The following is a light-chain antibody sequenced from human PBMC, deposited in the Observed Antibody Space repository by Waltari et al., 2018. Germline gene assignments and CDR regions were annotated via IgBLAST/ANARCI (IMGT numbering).Light chain of an antibody. V-gene: IGLV2-14*01. CDR2: DVT. CDR3: SSYTSSSTLV. Sequence: QSALTQPASVSGSPGQSITISCTGTSSDVGVYNYVSWYQQHPDKAPKLMIYDVTKRPSGVFNRFSGSKSGNTASLTISGLQAEDEADYYCSSYTSSSTLVFGGGTKLTVL. J-gene: IGLJ2*01. CDR1: SSDVGVYNY.